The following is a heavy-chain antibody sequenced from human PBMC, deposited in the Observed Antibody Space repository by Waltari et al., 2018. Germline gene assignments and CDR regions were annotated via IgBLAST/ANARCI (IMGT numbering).Heavy chain of an antibody. V-gene: IGHV3-74*01. D-gene: IGHD3-3*01. J-gene: IGHJ6*02. Sequence: EVQLVESGGGLVQPGGSLRLSCAASGFTFSSYWMHWVRQAPGKGLVWVSRINSDGSSTSYADSVKGRFTISRDHAKNSLYLQMNSLRAEDTAVYYCARVSIFGVVIRHYGMDVWGQGTTVTVSS. CDR1: GFTFSSYW. CDR2: INSDGSST. CDR3: ARVSIFGVVIRHYGMDV.